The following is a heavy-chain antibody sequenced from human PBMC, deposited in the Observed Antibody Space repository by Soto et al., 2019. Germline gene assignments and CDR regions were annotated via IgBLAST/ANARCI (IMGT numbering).Heavy chain of an antibody. V-gene: IGHV4-30-4*02. CDR3: ASVPSPFDFYSAMDV. CDR1: GDSIGSGNTY. Sequence: PSETLSLTCTVSGDSIGSGNTYWSWIRQAPGKGLEWIGYIFSSGTTYYNPSLKSRLTMSLDTSQNQFSLKLNSVTAADTAVYFCASVPSPFDFYSAMDVWGKGTTVTVSS. J-gene: IGHJ6*04. D-gene: IGHD3-16*01. CDR2: IFSSGTT.